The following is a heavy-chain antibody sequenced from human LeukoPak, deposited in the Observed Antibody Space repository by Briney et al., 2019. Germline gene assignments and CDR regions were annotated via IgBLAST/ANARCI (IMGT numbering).Heavy chain of an antibody. D-gene: IGHD4-11*01. V-gene: IGHV4-59*01. Sequence: SETLSLTCTVSGGSISSYYWSWLRQPPGKGLEWIGYIYYSGSTNYNPSLKSRVTISVDTSKNQFSLKLSSVTAADTAVYYCARDNYGLYFDYWGQGTLVTVSS. CDR1: GGSISSYY. CDR2: IYYSGST. J-gene: IGHJ4*02. CDR3: ARDNYGLYFDY.